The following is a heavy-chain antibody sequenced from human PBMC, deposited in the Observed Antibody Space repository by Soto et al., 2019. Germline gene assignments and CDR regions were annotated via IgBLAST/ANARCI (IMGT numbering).Heavy chain of an antibody. CDR2: IYPGDSDT. CDR1: GYSFTSYW. V-gene: IGHV5-51*01. D-gene: IGHD1-26*01. J-gene: IGHJ4*02. CDR3: ARHVGRRVGASPFDY. Sequence: GESLKISCKGSGYSFTSYWIGWVRQMPGKGLEWMGIIYPGDSDTRYSPSFQGQVTISADKSISTAYLQWSSLKASDTAMYYCARHVGRRVGASPFDYWGQGTLVTVSS.